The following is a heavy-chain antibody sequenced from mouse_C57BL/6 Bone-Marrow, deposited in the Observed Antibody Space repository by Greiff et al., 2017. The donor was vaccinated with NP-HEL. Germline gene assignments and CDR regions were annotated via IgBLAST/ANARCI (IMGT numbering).Heavy chain of an antibody. D-gene: IGHD2-4*01. J-gene: IGHJ4*01. CDR1: GYSFTDYN. CDR2: INPNYGTT. Sequence: EVKLMESGPELVKPGASVKISCKASGYSFTDYNMNWVKQSNGKSLEWIGVINPNYGTTSYNQKFKGKATLTVDQSSSTAYMQLNSLTSEDSAVYYCSLYDYDFYAMDYWGQGTSVTVSS. V-gene: IGHV1-39*01. CDR3: SLYDYDFYAMDY.